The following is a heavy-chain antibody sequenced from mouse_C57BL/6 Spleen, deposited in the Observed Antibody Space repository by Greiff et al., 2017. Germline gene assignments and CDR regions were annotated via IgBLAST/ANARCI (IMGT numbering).Heavy chain of an antibody. CDR1: GFTFSSYA. CDR3: TRERVLLYYFDY. J-gene: IGHJ2*01. CDR2: ISSGGDYI. V-gene: IGHV5-9-1*02. Sequence: EVKLMESGEGLVKPGGSLKLSCAASGFTFSSYAMSWVRQTPEKRLEWVAYISSGGDYIYYADTVKGRFTISRDNARNTLYLQMSSLKSEDTAMYYCTRERVLLYYFDYWGQGTTLTVSS. D-gene: IGHD2-14*01.